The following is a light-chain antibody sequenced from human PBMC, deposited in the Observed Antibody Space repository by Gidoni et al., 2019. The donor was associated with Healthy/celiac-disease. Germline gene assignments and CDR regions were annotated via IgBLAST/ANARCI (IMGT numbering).Light chain of an antibody. J-gene: IGLJ2*01. CDR3: QSYDSSLSVVV. CDR1: SSNIGAGYD. V-gene: IGLV1-40*01. Sequence: QSALTQPPSVPGAPGQRVTISGTGSSSNIGAGYDVHWYQQLPGTAPKHLIYGNSNRPSGVPDRFSGSKSGTSASLAITGLQAEDEADYYCQSYDSSLSVVVFGGGTKLTVL. CDR2: GNS.